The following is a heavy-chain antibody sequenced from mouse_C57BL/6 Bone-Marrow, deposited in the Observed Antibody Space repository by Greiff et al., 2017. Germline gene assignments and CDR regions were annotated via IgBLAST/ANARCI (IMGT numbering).Heavy chain of an antibody. Sequence: VKLMESGPGLVAPSPCLTITCTASGFSLTSYAISWVRQPPGKGLEWLGVIWTGGGTTYNSALKSRLSISTDNSKSQVFLKMNSLHTDDTARYYCARSYDGSSYEVGYWGQGTTLTVSS. J-gene: IGHJ2*01. D-gene: IGHD1-1*01. CDR3: ARSYDGSSYEVGY. CDR1: GFSLTSYA. V-gene: IGHV2-9-1*01. CDR2: IWTGGGT.